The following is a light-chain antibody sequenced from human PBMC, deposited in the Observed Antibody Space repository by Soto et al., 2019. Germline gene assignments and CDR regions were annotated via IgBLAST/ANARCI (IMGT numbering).Light chain of an antibody. J-gene: IGKJ5*01. CDR1: QNIDSL. Sequence: EVVLTQSPATLSLSPGERAAVSCRATQNIDSLLAWYQQKPGQAPRLLIYDASHRATGVPARFSGSGSGTDFTLTISSLEPEDFAVYYCHQRRHWPPITFGQGTRLEIK. CDR3: HQRRHWPPIT. V-gene: IGKV3-11*01. CDR2: DAS.